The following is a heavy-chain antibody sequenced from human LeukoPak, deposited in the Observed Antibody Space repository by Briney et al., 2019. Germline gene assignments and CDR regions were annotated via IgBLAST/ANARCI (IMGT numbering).Heavy chain of an antibody. J-gene: IGHJ4*02. Sequence: PGGSLRLSCAASGFTFSSYAMSWVRQAPGKGLEWVSTISGSGGSTYYADSVKGRFTISRDNSKNTLYLQMNSLRAEDTAVYYCAREGVGITMIVVVIPFDYWGQGTLSPSPQ. CDR2: ISGSGGST. CDR3: AREGVGITMIVVVIPFDY. CDR1: GFTFSSYA. V-gene: IGHV3-23*01. D-gene: IGHD3-22*01.